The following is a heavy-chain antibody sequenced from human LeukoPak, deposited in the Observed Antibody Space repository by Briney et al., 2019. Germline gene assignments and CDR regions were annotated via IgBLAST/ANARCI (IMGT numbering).Heavy chain of an antibody. Sequence: PGGSLRLSCAASGFTFVSNAMSWVRQAPGKGLEWVSAISGSGDRTHYADSVKGRFTVSRDTSKSTLFLQMNSLRAEDTAVYYCAKLLRGVVVPYFDSWGQGTLVTVSS. CDR1: GFTFVSNA. CDR3: AKLLRGVVVPYFDS. CDR2: ISGSGDRT. V-gene: IGHV3-23*01. D-gene: IGHD3-10*01. J-gene: IGHJ4*02.